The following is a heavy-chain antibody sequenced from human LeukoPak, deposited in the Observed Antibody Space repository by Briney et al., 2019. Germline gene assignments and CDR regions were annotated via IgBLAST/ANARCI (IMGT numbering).Heavy chain of an antibody. Sequence: GGSLRLSCAVSGFALSDHFMDWARQAPGKGLQWVGRTRNKANSYTTEYAASVKGRFTISRDDSKNSLYLQMDSLKTGDTAVYYCARVMTSVGGWGQGTLVTVSS. CDR2: TRNKANSYTT. CDR1: GFALSDHF. CDR3: ARVMTSVGG. V-gene: IGHV3-72*01. J-gene: IGHJ4*02. D-gene: IGHD3-16*01.